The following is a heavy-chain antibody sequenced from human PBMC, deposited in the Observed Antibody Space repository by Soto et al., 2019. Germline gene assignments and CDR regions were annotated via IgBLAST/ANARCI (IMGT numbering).Heavy chain of an antibody. CDR1: GYTFTGYY. Sequence: QVQLVQSGAEVKKPGASVKVSCKASGYTFTGYYMHWVRQAPGQGLEWMGWINPNSGGTNYAQKFQGWVTMTRDTSISTAYMELSRRRSDDTAVYYCARGGGGYSYGFGYYYYGMDVWGQGTTVTVSS. D-gene: IGHD5-18*01. CDR2: INPNSGGT. CDR3: ARGGGGYSYGFGYYYYGMDV. V-gene: IGHV1-2*04. J-gene: IGHJ6*02.